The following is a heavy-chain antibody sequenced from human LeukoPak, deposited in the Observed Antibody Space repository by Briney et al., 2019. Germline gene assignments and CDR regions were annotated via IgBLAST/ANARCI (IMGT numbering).Heavy chain of an antibody. CDR3: ARARHYYGSGDYFDY. CDR1: GGSISSSSYY. V-gene: IGHV4-39*01. CDR2: IYYSGST. D-gene: IGHD3-10*01. J-gene: IGHJ4*02. Sequence: SETLSLTCTVSGGSISSSSYYWGWIRQPPGKGLEWIGSIYYSGSTYYNPSLKSRVTISVDTSKNQFSLKLSSVTAADTAVYYCARARHYYGSGDYFDYWGQGTLVTVSS.